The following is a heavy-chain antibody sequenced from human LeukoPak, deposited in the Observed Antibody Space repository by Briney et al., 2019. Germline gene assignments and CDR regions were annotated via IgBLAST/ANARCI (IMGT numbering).Heavy chain of an antibody. Sequence: SETLSLTCAVYGGSFSGYYWSWIRQPPGKGLEWIGEINHSGSTNYNPSLKSRVTISVDTSKNQFSLKLSSVTAADTAVYYCARGRGGGDYARWLTSWFDPWGQGTLVTVSS. CDR1: GGSFSGYY. J-gene: IGHJ5*02. CDR3: ARGRGGGDYARWLTSWFDP. CDR2: INHSGST. V-gene: IGHV4-34*01. D-gene: IGHD4-17*01.